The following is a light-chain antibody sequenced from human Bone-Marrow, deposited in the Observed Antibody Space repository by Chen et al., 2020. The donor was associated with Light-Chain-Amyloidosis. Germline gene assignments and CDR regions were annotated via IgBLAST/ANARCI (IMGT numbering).Light chain of an antibody. CDR3: QVWDRRSDRPV. CDR2: DDS. V-gene: IGLV3-21*02. Sequence: SYVLTQPSSVSVAPGQTATIACGGNNIGSTSVHWYQQTPDQAPLLVVYDDSDRPSGIPVRLSGSNSGNTATPTISRVEAGDEADYYCQVWDRRSDRPVFGGGTKLTVL. J-gene: IGLJ3*02. CDR1: NIGSTS.